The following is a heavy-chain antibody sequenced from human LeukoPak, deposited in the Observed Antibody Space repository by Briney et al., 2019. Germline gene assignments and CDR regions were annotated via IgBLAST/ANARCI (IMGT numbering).Heavy chain of an antibody. D-gene: IGHD2-2*01. CDR3: TRLRGKYCSSTSCQGRKNWFDP. CDR2: IRSKANRYAT. V-gene: IGHV3-73*01. Sequence: GGSLRLSCASSGFTFIGSAMHWVRQASGKGLEWVGRIRSKANRYATAYAGSVKGRFTISRDDSKNTAYLQMNSLKTEDTAVYYCTRLRGKYCSSTSCQGRKNWFDPWGQGTLVTVSS. CDR1: GFTFIGSA. J-gene: IGHJ5*02.